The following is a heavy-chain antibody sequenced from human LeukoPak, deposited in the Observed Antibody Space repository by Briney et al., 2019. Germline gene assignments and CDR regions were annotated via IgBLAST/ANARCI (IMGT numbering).Heavy chain of an antibody. CDR2: ISPSGTT. Sequence: PSETLSFTCTASGGYTGSHYWSWLRQPAGKGLEWIGRISPSGTTHYNPSLGSRVTMSVDTSKNYFSLRLSSVTAADTAVYYCARDFYASGFYFWFDPWGQGMLVTVSS. CDR3: ARDFYASGFYFWFDP. CDR1: GGYTGSHY. V-gene: IGHV4-4*07. J-gene: IGHJ5*02. D-gene: IGHD2/OR15-2a*01.